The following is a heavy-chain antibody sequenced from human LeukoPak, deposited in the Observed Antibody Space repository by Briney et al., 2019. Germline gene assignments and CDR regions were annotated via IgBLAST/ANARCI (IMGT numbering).Heavy chain of an antibody. CDR1: GFTFSSYE. J-gene: IGHJ4*02. CDR3: ARAMTS. V-gene: IGHV3-48*03. CDR2: ISSSGTII. Sequence: GGSLRLSCTASGFTFSSYEMNWVRQAPGKGLEWDSHISSSGTIIYYADSVKGRFTISRDNAKNSLYLQMNSLRAEDTAVYYCARAMTSWGQGTLVTVSS. D-gene: IGHD4-11*01.